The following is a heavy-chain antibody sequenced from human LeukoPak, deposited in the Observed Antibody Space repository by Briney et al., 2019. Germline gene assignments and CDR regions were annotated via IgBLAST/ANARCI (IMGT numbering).Heavy chain of an antibody. V-gene: IGHV1-69*04. J-gene: IGHJ6*02. CDR2: LIPILGIA. D-gene: IGHD3-10*01. Sequence: GASVKVSCKASGGTFSSYAISWVRQAPGQGLEWMGRLIPILGIANYAQKFQGRVTITADKSTSTAYMELSSLRSEDTAVYYCADGWFGEDYYYYGMDVWGQGTTVTVSS. CDR3: ADGWFGEDYYYYGMDV. CDR1: GGTFSSYA.